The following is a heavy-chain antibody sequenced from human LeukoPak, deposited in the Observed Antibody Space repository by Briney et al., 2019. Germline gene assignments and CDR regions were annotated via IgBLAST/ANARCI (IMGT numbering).Heavy chain of an antibody. CDR1: GGSITNHY. CDR3: ARGGAWSDY. V-gene: IGHV4-59*11. Sequence: SETLSLTCTVSGGSITNHYWTWIRQPPGKGLEWIGYTYFSGSTNYNPSLKSRVTISVDTSKNQFSLKLNSVTAADTAVYFCARGGAWSDYWGQGALVTVSS. CDR2: TYFSGST. D-gene: IGHD6-19*01. J-gene: IGHJ4*02.